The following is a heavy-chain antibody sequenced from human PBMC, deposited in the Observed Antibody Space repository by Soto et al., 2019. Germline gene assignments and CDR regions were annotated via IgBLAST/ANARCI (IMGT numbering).Heavy chain of an antibody. V-gene: IGHV4-31*03. CDR2: IYYSGST. D-gene: IGHD3-10*01. Sequence: QVQLQESGPGLVKPSQTLSLTCTVSGGSISSGGYYWSWIRQHPGKGLEWIGYIYYSGSTYYNPSLKSRVTISVDTSKNQFSLKLRSVTAADTAVYYCVTYDSGSQKGHAYWGQGTLVTVSS. CDR1: GGSISSGGYY. J-gene: IGHJ4*02. CDR3: VTYDSGSQKGHAY.